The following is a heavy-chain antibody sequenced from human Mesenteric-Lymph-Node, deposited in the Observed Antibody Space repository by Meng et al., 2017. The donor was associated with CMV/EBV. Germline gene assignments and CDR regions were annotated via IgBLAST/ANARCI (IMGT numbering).Heavy chain of an antibody. CDR1: GFTVSSDY. CDR2: IHSNGNT. V-gene: IGHV3-66*02. CDR3: VRGYSSSPY. D-gene: IGHD6-13*01. J-gene: IGHJ4*02. Sequence: GGFLRLSCAASGFTVSSDYMNWVRQAPGKGLEWVSVIHSNGNTYYADSVKGRFTISRDNSKNTLFLQMNSLRAEDTAVYYCVRGYSSSPYWGQGALVTVSS.